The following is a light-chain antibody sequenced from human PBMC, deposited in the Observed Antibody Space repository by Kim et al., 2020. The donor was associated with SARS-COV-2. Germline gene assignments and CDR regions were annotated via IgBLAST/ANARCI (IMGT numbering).Light chain of an antibody. J-gene: IGKJ5*01. CDR2: DAS. CDR1: QSIGAL. Sequence: VGDTVTISCRARQSIGALLYLYQQKAGKAPKLLIYDASRVENGVPSRFSGSVSGTEFTPTISSLQPDDLAAYYCQHHSSSPSTFGGGTRVEIK. V-gene: IGKV1-5*01. CDR3: QHHSSSPST.